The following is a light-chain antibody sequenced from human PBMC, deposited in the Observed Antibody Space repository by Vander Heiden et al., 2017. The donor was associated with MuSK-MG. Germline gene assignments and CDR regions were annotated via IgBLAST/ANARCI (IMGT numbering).Light chain of an antibody. Sequence: DIQMTQSPSSLSASVGDRVTITCRASQSISSYLNWYQQKPGKAPKLLIYAASSLQSGVPSRFSGSGSRTDFTLTISSLHPEDFTTYYCRQSDTTLWTFGQGTRVEIK. CDR3: RQSDTTLWT. CDR1: QSISSY. J-gene: IGKJ1*01. CDR2: AAS. V-gene: IGKV1-39*01.